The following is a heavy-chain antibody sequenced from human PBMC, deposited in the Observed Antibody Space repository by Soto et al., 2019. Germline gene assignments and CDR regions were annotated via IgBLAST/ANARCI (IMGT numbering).Heavy chain of an antibody. CDR1: GDSVSSNSAA. J-gene: IGHJ5*02. D-gene: IGHD6-19*01. CDR2: TYYRSQWYN. Sequence: SQTLSLTCAISGDSVSSNSAAWNSIRQSPSRGLQWLGRTYYRSQWYNDYSLSVKRRITINPDTSKNQFSLQLNSVTPEDTAVYYCARDGPYSSGCFDPWGQGTLVTVSS. V-gene: IGHV6-1*01. CDR3: ARDGPYSSGCFDP.